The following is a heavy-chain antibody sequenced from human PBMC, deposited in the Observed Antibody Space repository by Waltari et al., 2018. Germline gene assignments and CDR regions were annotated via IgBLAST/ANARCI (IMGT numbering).Heavy chain of an antibody. D-gene: IGHD1-26*01. J-gene: IGHJ4*02. CDR3: ARENRGRSYSHFDY. Sequence: QVQLQESGPGLVKPSETLSLTCTVSGGSISHYFCSWIRQPAGKGLEWIGRIYTSENTTYNPSLKSRVTMSVDTSTNQFSLKLNSVTAADTAVYYCARENRGRSYSHFDYWGQGTLVTVSS. CDR1: GGSISHYF. CDR2: IYTSENT. V-gene: IGHV4-4*07.